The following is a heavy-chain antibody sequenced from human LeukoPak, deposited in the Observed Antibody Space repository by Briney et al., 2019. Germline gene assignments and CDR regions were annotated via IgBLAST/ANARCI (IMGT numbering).Heavy chain of an antibody. CDR1: GFTISGYW. D-gene: IGHD2-2*02. J-gene: IGHJ4*02. V-gene: IGHV3-74*01. Sequence: GGSLRLSCAASGFTISGYWMHWVRQAPGKGLVWVSRINSDGSSTSYADSVKGRFTISRDNAKNTLYLQMNNVRAEDTAVYSCASGPYTFDYWGQGTLVPVSS. CDR2: INSDGSST. CDR3: ASGPYTFDY.